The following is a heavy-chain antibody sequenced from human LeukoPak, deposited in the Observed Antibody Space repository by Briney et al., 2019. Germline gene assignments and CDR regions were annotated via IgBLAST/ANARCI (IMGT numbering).Heavy chain of an antibody. J-gene: IGHJ4*02. CDR2: ISAYNGNT. V-gene: IGHV1-18*01. Sequence: ASVKVSCKASGYTFTSYGISWVRQAPGQGLEWMGWISAYNGNTNYAQKLQGRVTTTTDTSTSTAYMELRSLRSDDTAVYYCARDSSGYYYFDYWGQGTLVTVSS. CDR1: GYTFTSYG. D-gene: IGHD3-22*01. CDR3: ARDSSGYYYFDY.